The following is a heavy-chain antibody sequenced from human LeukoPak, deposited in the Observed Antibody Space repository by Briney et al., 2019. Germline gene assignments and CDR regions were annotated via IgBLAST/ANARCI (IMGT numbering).Heavy chain of an antibody. J-gene: IGHJ4*02. Sequence: GGSLRLSCVVSGLTSTTYWMNWVRQAPGKGLEWVANINQDGSDKHYVGSVKGRFSVSGDYAKKSLYLQMNNLRDDDTAVYYCAVVSGWLSDSWSQGALVTVSS. D-gene: IGHD6-19*01. CDR2: INQDGSDK. CDR3: AVVSGWLSDS. CDR1: GLTSTTYW. V-gene: IGHV3-7*03.